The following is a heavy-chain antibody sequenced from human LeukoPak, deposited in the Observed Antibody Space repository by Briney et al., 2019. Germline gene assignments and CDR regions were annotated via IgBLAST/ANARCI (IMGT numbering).Heavy chain of an antibody. J-gene: IGHJ2*01. CDR1: GYTFTSYY. V-gene: IGHV1-46*01. CDR2: INPSGGST. D-gene: IGHD3-22*01. Sequence: ASVKVSCKASGYTFTSYYMHWVRQAPGQGLEWMGIINPSGGSTSYAQKFQGRVTMTRDMSTSTVYMELSSLRSEDTAVYYCARAGYYDSSGYSLQGIDLWGRGTLVTVSS. CDR3: ARAGYYDSSGYSLQGIDL.